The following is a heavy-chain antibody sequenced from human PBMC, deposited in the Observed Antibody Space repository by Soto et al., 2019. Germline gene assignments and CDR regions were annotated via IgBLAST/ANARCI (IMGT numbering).Heavy chain of an antibody. J-gene: IGHJ4*02. CDR1: GYIFTSYC. V-gene: IGHV5-10-1*01. Sequence: ASLKIAFNGSGYIFTSYCISWVRQMPGKGLEWMGRIDPSDTHTNYSPSFQGHVTISTDNSISTAYLQWSSLKASDTAMYYCARHANTYKSNWLPYFDLWGQGALVTVSS. CDR3: ARHANTYKSNWLPYFDL. D-gene: IGHD3-9*01. CDR2: IDPSDTHT.